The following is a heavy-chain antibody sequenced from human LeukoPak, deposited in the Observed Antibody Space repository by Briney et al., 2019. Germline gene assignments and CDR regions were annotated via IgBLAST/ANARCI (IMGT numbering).Heavy chain of an antibody. CDR3: ACGGLIEL. CDR2: ISSNSSTT. V-gene: IGHV3-48*01. CDR1: GFTFSSYS. Sequence: GGSLSLSCVASGFTFSSYSRNWVRQAPGKGLEWISYISSNSSTTFYADSVKGRFTISRDNAKNSLYVQMNSLRAEDTAIYYCACGGLIELWGQGTTVTVSS. D-gene: IGHD3-16*01. J-gene: IGHJ6*02.